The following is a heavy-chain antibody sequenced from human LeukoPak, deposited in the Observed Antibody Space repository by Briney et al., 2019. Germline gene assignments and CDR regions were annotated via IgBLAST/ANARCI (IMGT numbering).Heavy chain of an antibody. Sequence: SETLSLTCTVSGGSISSYYWNWIRQPAGKGLEWIGRIHTSGSTNYNPSLKSRVTVSVDTSKNQFSLKLSSVTAADTAVYFCARGKVVAGTRGQNSWEYWGQGTLVTVSS. CDR1: GGSISSYY. CDR2: IHTSGST. CDR3: ARGKVVAGTRGQNSWEY. V-gene: IGHV4-4*07. J-gene: IGHJ4*02. D-gene: IGHD6-19*01.